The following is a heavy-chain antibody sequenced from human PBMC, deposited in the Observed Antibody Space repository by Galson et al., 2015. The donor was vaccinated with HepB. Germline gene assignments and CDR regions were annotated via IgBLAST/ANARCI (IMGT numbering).Heavy chain of an antibody. J-gene: IGHJ4*02. V-gene: IGHV3-30*18. CDR1: GFTFSTYA. CDR2: ISYDGSDK. D-gene: IGHD3-16*01. Sequence: SLRLSCAASGFTFSTYAMHWVRQAPGKGLEWVAIISYDGSDKYYIDSVKGRFTISRDTSKNTLYLQMNSLRAEDTAVYYCAKPGPHGDFDYWGQGTLVTVSS. CDR3: AKPGPHGDFDY.